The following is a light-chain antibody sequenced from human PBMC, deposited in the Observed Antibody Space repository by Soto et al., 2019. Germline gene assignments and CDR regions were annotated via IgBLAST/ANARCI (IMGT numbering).Light chain of an antibody. CDR2: GAS. CDR3: QQYNNWPPGT. CDR1: QSVSSN. J-gene: IGKJ3*01. Sequence: EIVMTQSPATLSVSPEERATLSCRASQSVSSNLAWYQQKPGQAPRLLIYGASTRATGIPARFSGSGSGTEFTLTISRLQSEDFAVYYCQQYNNWPPGTFGPGTKVDIK. V-gene: IGKV3-15*01.